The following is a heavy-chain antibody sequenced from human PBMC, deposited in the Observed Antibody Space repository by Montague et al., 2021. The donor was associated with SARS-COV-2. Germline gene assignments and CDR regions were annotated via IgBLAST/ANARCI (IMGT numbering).Heavy chain of an antibody. CDR1: GFSLISDGVG. Sequence: PALVKPTQTLTVTCTFSGFSLISDGVGVGWIRQPPGKALEWLALIFWNDDKRYNSSLKNRLTVTKDTSKNQVVLTMTNMDPLDTGTYYCAHSLLLSSLGDFDSWGQGTLVTVAS. CDR3: AHSLLLSSLGDFDS. D-gene: IGHD2/OR15-2a*01. J-gene: IGHJ4*02. CDR2: IFWNDDK. V-gene: IGHV2-5*01.